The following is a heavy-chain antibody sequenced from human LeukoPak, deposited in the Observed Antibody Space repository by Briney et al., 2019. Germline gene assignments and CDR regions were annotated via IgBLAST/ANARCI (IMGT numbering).Heavy chain of an antibody. J-gene: IGHJ4*02. CDR1: GFTFSSYW. D-gene: IGHD1-26*01. CDR3: ARSPGGSYQILDY. Sequence: GGSLRLSCAASGFTFSSYWMSWVRQAPGKGREWVANIKQDGYEKYYVDSVKGRFTISRDNAKNSLYLQMNSLRAEDTAVYYCARSPGGSYQILDYWGQGTLVTVSS. CDR2: IKQDGYEK. V-gene: IGHV3-7*03.